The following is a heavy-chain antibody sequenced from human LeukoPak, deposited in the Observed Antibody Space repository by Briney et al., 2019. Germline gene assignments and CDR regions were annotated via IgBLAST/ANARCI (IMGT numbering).Heavy chain of an antibody. CDR3: ARLDRAEYSTSPVPYYNYYMNA. Sequence: KPGGSLRLSCAASGFTFSIYSVTWVRQAPGKGLEWVASISSTSSYIYYADSVRGRFTISRDNAQYLAYLQMNSLRAEDTAVYYCARLDRAEYSTSPVPYYNYYMNAWDKGTTVIVSS. CDR2: ISSTSSYI. CDR1: GFTFSIYS. V-gene: IGHV3-21*06. J-gene: IGHJ6*03. D-gene: IGHD6-13*01.